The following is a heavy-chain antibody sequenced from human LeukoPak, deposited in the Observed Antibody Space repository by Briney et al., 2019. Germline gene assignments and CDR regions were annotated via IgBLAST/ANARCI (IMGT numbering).Heavy chain of an antibody. Sequence: PGGSLRLSCAASGFTFDDYGMSWVRQAPGKGLEWVSGINWNGGSTGYADSVKGRFTISRDNAKNTLYLQMNSLRAEDTAVYYCARAPYYYGSGINWFDPWGQGTLVTVSS. CDR1: GFTFDDYG. D-gene: IGHD3-10*01. CDR3: ARAPYYYGSGINWFDP. V-gene: IGHV3-20*04. CDR2: INWNGGST. J-gene: IGHJ5*02.